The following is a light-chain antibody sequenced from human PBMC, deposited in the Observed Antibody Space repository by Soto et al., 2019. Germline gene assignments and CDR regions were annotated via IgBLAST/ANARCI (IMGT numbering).Light chain of an antibody. Sequence: EIVLTQSPGTLSLSPGERATLSCRASQSVSSSYLAWYQQKPGQAPRLLIYGASSRATGIPDRFSGSGSGTDFTLTISRLEPEDFAVYYCQQYGSSPTWTFGQGTKMDI. CDR1: QSVSSSY. J-gene: IGKJ1*01. CDR2: GAS. CDR3: QQYGSSPTWT. V-gene: IGKV3-20*01.